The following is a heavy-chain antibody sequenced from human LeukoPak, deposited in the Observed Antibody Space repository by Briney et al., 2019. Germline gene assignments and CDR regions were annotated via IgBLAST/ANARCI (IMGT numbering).Heavy chain of an antibody. Sequence: SETLSLTCTVSSDFFSSVTDYWAWIRQPPGKGLEWIASGDYSGGTYYNPSLKSRVTISVDTSKNQFSLKLSSVTAADTAVYYCASSMVRGVITTFDPWGQGTLVTVSS. J-gene: IGHJ5*02. CDR3: ASSMVRGVITTFDP. D-gene: IGHD3-10*01. CDR2: GDYSGGT. V-gene: IGHV4-39*01. CDR1: SDFFSSVTDY.